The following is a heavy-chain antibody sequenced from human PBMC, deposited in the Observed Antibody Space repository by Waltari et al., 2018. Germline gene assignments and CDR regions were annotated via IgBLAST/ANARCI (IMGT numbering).Heavy chain of an antibody. Sequence: QVQLQQWGAGLLKPSETLSLTCAVYGGYFSGYYWSWIRQPPGKGLEWIVEINHIGTPTSTPSLMSRVTISVDPSKNQFSLKLSSVTAAATAVYYCARHPSLVRGVFNYYYYYGMDVWGQGTTVTVSS. CDR2: INHIGTP. V-gene: IGHV4-34*01. J-gene: IGHJ6*02. CDR3: ARHPSLVRGVFNYYYYYGMDV. CDR1: GGYFSGYY. D-gene: IGHD3-10*01.